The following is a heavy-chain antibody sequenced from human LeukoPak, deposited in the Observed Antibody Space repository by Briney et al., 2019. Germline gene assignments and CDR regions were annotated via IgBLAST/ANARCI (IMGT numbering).Heavy chain of an antibody. CDR2: IKTEAEDGTT. Sequence: GGSLRLSCAASGFIFSKAWMAWVRQAPGKGLEWVGHIKTEAEDGTTDYAAPVKGRFTISRDDAKSTLYLQMNSLNTEDTAVYFCTSALNLVLGELLGYWGQGTLVTVSS. CDR3: TSALNLVLGELLGY. D-gene: IGHD3-16*01. CDR1: GFIFSKAW. J-gene: IGHJ4*02. V-gene: IGHV3-15*01.